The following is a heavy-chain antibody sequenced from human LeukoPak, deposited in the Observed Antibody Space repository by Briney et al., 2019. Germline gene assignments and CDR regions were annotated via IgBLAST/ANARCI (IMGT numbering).Heavy chain of an antibody. CDR1: GFSVSDNY. V-gene: IGHV3-66*01. Sequence: GGSLRLSCAVSGFSVSDNYMSWVRQTPGGGLEWVSVIFGDSTYNVDSVKGRFTISRDNSKNMLFLQMDSLRVEDTAVYYCVKETRGTTVYYWGQGTLVTVSS. D-gene: IGHD4-17*01. CDR2: IFGDST. CDR3: VKETRGTTVYY. J-gene: IGHJ4*02.